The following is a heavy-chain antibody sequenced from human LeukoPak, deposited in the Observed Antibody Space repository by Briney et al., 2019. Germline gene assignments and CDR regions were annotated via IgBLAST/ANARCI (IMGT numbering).Heavy chain of an antibody. Sequence: GGSLRLSCAASGCTFSDYYTSWIRQAPGKGLEWVSYISSSSTYTNYADSVKGRFTISRDNAKKSLYLQMNSLRAEDTAVYYCARSLRRNCDSTSCWAALDIWGQGTMVTVSS. CDR3: ARSLRRNCDSTSCWAALDI. CDR2: ISSSSTYT. V-gene: IGHV3-11*03. CDR1: GCTFSDYY. D-gene: IGHD2-2*01. J-gene: IGHJ3*02.